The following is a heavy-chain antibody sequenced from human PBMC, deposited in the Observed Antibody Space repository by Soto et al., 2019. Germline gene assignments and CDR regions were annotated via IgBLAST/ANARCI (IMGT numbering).Heavy chain of an antibody. Sequence: LRLSCAASGFTFSSYAMSWVRQAPGKGLEWVSAISGSGGSTYYADSVKGRFTISRDNSKNTLYLQMNSLRAEDTAVYYCAKDSDSSGWFFFDYWGQGTLVTVSS. CDR2: ISGSGGST. D-gene: IGHD3-22*01. J-gene: IGHJ4*02. CDR3: AKDSDSSGWFFFDY. V-gene: IGHV3-23*01. CDR1: GFTFSSYA.